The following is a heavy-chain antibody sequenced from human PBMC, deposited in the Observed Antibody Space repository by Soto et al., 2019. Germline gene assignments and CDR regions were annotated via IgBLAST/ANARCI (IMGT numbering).Heavy chain of an antibody. D-gene: IGHD6-13*01. J-gene: IGHJ4*02. CDR1: GFTFSSYA. CDR3: AKEFSKYSSSLGY. V-gene: IGHV3-30-3*02. CDR2: ISYDGSNK. Sequence: QVQLVESGGGVVQPGRSLRLSCAASGFTFSSYAMHWVRQAPGKGLDWVAVISYDGSNKYYADSVKGRFTISRDNSKNTLYLQMNSLRAEDTAVYYCAKEFSKYSSSLGYWGQGTLVTVSS.